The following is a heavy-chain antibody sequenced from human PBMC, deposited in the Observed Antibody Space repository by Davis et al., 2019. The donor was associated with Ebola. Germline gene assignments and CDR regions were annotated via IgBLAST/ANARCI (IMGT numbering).Heavy chain of an antibody. Sequence: PGGSLRLSCAASGFTFSSNWMHWVRQAPGKGLVWVSRTNSDGSITSYADSVKGRFTISRDNAKNTLYLQMNSLRDEDTAVYYWARGTHYAHDYWGQGTLVTVSS. J-gene: IGHJ4*02. V-gene: IGHV3-74*01. CDR1: GFTFSSNW. CDR3: ARGTHYAHDY. D-gene: IGHD2-2*01. CDR2: TNSDGSIT.